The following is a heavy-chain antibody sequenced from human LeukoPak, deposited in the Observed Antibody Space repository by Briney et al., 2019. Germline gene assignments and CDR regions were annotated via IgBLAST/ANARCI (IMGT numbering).Heavy chain of an antibody. J-gene: IGHJ2*01. D-gene: IGHD6-13*01. Sequence: ASVKVSCKASGYTFTSYGISWVRQAAGHQLEWMGWISPYNGNTNYANKHQGRVTMSTDTSTSTTYMELRSLRSDDTAVYYCARGVKRSIWYPDWYFDLWGRGTLVTVSS. CDR1: GYTFTSYG. V-gene: IGHV1-18*01. CDR2: ISPYNGNT. CDR3: ARGVKRSIWYPDWYFDL.